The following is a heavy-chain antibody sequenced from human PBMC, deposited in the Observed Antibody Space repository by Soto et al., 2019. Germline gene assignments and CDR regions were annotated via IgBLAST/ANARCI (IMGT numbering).Heavy chain of an antibody. J-gene: IGHJ4*02. V-gene: IGHV4-59*01. CDR1: GASISSYF. CDR2: VSYSGSP. Sequence: PSETLSLTCTVSGASISSYFWSWIRQPPGKGLEWVAYVSYSGSPHYNPSLQSRVTVSVDTSKSQFSLEVTSLTAADTAVYYCARAGPVQLWDFDYWGQGSLVTVSS. D-gene: IGHD5-18*01. CDR3: ARAGPVQLWDFDY.